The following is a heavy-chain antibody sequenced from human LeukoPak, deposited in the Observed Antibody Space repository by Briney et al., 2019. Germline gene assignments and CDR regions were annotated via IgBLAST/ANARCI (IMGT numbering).Heavy chain of an antibody. J-gene: IGHJ3*02. Sequence: ASVRVSCTASGYTFTAYYMHWVRQAPGQGLEWMGRINPDRGGTNYAQKFQGRVTMTRDKSISAAYMELTSLRSDDTAVYYCARGPYDYVWGNYRYTGDAFDIWGHGTVVTVSP. CDR3: ARGPYDYVWGNYRYTGDAFDI. D-gene: IGHD3-16*02. V-gene: IGHV1-2*06. CDR1: GYTFTAYY. CDR2: INPDRGGT.